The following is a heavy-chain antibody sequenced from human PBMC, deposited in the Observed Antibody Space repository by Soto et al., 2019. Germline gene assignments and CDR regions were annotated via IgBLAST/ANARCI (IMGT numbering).Heavy chain of an antibody. V-gene: IGHV3-30*18. CDR3: AKDQDGHKDY. CDR2: ISYDGSNK. D-gene: IGHD2-15*01. Sequence: QVQLVESGGGVVQPGRSLRLSCAASGFTFSSYGMHWVRQAPGKGLEWVAVISYDGSNKYYADSVKGRFTISRDNSKNTLYLQMNSLRPEDTAEYYCAKDQDGHKDYWGQGTLVTVSS. CDR1: GFTFSSYG. J-gene: IGHJ4*02.